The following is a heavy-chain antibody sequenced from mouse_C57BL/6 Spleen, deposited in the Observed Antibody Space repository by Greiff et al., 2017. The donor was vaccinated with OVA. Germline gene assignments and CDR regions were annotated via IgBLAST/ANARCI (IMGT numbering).Heavy chain of an antibody. D-gene: IGHD1-1*01. CDR1: GYTFTSYW. CDR3: ARADITTVVAPCYFDY. J-gene: IGHJ2*01. V-gene: IGHV1-7*01. Sequence: VQLQQSGAELAKPGASVKLSCKASGYTFTSYWMHWVKQRPGQGLEWIGYINPSSGYTKYNQKFKDKATLTADKSSSTAYMQLSSLTYEDSAVYYCARADITTVVAPCYFDYWGQGTTLTVSS. CDR2: INPSSGYT.